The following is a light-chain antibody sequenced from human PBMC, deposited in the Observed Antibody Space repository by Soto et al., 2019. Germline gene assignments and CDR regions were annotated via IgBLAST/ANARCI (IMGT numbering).Light chain of an antibody. CDR2: AAS. Sequence: DIQMTQSPSSLSASVGDRVTITCRAIQSISSYLNWYQQKPGKAPKLLIYAASSLQSGVPSRFSGTGSGTDFTLTISSLQSEDFAVYYCQQYNTWPPGITVGQGTRLEIK. CDR1: QSISSY. V-gene: IGKV1-39*01. CDR3: QQYNTWPPGIT. J-gene: IGKJ5*01.